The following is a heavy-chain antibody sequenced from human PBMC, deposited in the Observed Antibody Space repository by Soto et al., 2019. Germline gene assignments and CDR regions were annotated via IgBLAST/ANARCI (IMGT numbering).Heavy chain of an antibody. Sequence: GGSLRLSCAASGFTFSSYGMHWVRQAPGKGLEWVAVISYDGSNKYYADSVKGRFTISRDNSKNTLYLQMNSLRAEDTAVYYCAKAREYYYDSSGSKDVWGQGTTVTVSS. CDR1: GFTFSSYG. V-gene: IGHV3-30*18. CDR3: AKAREYYYDSSGSKDV. CDR2: ISYDGSNK. D-gene: IGHD3-22*01. J-gene: IGHJ6*02.